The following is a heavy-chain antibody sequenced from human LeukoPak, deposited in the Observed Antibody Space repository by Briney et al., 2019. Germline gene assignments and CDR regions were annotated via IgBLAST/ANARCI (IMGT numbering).Heavy chain of an antibody. V-gene: IGHV1-2*04. CDR1: GYTFTGYY. CDR3: ARAGADILTGYFPL. D-gene: IGHD3-9*01. Sequence: GASVKVSCKASGYTFTGYYMHWVRQAPGQGLEWMGWINPNSGGTNYAQKFQGWVTMTRDTSISTAYMELSRLRSDDTAVYYCARAGADILTGYFPLWGQGTLVTVSS. CDR2: INPNSGGT. J-gene: IGHJ4*02.